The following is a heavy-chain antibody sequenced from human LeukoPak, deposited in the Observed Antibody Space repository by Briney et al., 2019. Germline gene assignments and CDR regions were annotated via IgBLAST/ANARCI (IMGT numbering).Heavy chain of an antibody. CDR2: ISTSGSTM. CDR3: ARPRSDWGAFDI. J-gene: IGHJ3*02. Sequence: PGGSLRLSCAASGFTFSSYEMNWVRQAPGRGLEWVSYISTSGSTMYYADSVKGRFTISRDNAKNSLYLQMNSLRAEHTAVYYCARPRSDWGAFDIWGQGTMVTVSS. V-gene: IGHV3-48*03. D-gene: IGHD7-27*01. CDR1: GFTFSSYE.